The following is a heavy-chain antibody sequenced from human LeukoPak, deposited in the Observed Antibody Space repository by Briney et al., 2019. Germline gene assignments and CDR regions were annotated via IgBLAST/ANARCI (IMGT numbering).Heavy chain of an antibody. Sequence: GASVKVSCKASGYTFTGYYMHWVRQAPGQGLEWMGWINPNSGGTNYAQKFQGRVTMTRDTSISTAYTELSRLRSDDTAVYYCARVSSGTYYDFWSGHNWFDPWGQGTLVTVSS. J-gene: IGHJ5*02. CDR1: GYTFTGYY. CDR2: INPNSGGT. D-gene: IGHD3-3*01. CDR3: ARVSSGTYYDFWSGHNWFDP. V-gene: IGHV1-2*02.